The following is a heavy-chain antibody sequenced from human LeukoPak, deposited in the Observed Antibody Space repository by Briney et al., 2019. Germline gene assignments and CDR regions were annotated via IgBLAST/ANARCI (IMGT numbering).Heavy chain of an antibody. Sequence: PSETLSLTCAVSGGSISSGGYSWSWIRQPPGKGLEWIGYIYYSGSTYYNPSLKSRVTISVDTSKNQFSLKLSSVTAADTAVYYCASNPLWFGESMTDYMDVWGKGTTVTVSS. D-gene: IGHD3-10*01. CDR2: IYYSGST. CDR3: ASNPLWFGESMTDYMDV. CDR1: GGSISSGGYS. V-gene: IGHV4-30-4*07. J-gene: IGHJ6*03.